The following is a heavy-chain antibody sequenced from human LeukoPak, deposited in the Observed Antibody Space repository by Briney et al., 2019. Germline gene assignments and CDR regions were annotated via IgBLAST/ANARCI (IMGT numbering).Heavy chain of an antibody. CDR2: ITIGGGRT. D-gene: IGHD3-10*01. J-gene: IGHJ4*02. Sequence: GGSLRLSCEASGFTFSSYAMAWVRQAPGKGLEWVSSITIGGGRTYYADSVKGRFTISRDNSKNTLYLQMNSLRAEDTAVYYCACLMVRGVTTDYWGQGTLVTVSS. CDR3: ACLMVRGVTTDY. CDR1: GFTFSSYA. V-gene: IGHV3-23*01.